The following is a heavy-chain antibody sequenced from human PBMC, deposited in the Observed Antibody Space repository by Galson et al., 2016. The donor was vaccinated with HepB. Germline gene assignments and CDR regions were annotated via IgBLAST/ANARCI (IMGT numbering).Heavy chain of an antibody. D-gene: IGHD2-15*01. Sequence: SLRLSCAASGFTFSTYSMNWVRQAPGKGLEWVSSISSSSSYIYYADSVKGRFTISRDNAKNSLYLQMNGLRAEDTAVYYCARNIGDIVVVVAEEDGRGFDYWGQGTLVTVSS. CDR1: GFTFSTYS. CDR2: ISSSSSYI. V-gene: IGHV3-21*01. J-gene: IGHJ4*02. CDR3: ARNIGDIVVVVAEEDGRGFDY.